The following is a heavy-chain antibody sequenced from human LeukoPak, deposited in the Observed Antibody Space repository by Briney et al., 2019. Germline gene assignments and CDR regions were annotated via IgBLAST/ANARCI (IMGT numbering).Heavy chain of an antibody. CDR3: ARVGGIAVAGTAFDY. D-gene: IGHD6-19*01. J-gene: IGHJ4*02. CDR1: GGSISSYY. V-gene: IGHV4-59*01. Sequence: PSETLSLTCTVSGGSISSYYWSWIRQPPGKGLEWIGYIYYSGSTNYNPSLKSRVTISVDTSKNQFSLKLSSVTAADTAVYYCARVGGIAVAGTAFDYWGQGTLITVSS. CDR2: IYYSGST.